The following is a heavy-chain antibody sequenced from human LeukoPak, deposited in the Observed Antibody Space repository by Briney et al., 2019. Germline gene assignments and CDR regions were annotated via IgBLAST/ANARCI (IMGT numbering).Heavy chain of an antibody. CDR3: ARNEVVRGVINYYYYMDV. Sequence: GGSLRLSCAASGFTFSSYEMNWVRQAPGKGLEWVSYISSSGSTIYYADSVKGRFTISRDNAKNSLYLQMNSLRAEDTAVYYCARNEVVRGVINYYYYMDVWGKGTTVTVSS. J-gene: IGHJ6*03. CDR1: GFTFSSYE. D-gene: IGHD3-10*01. CDR2: ISSSGSTI. V-gene: IGHV3-48*03.